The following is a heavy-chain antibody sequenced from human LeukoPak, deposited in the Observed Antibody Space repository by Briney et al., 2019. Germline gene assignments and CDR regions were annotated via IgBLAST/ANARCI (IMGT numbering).Heavy chain of an antibody. D-gene: IGHD1-1*01. CDR2: ISTSSSYI. CDR1: GFTFSSYN. CDR3: VRCTFVLHKRCSAFDV. J-gene: IGHJ3*01. Sequence: PGGSLRLSCAASGFTFSSYNMNWVRQAPGKGLEWVSSISTSSSYIYYADSVKGRFTISRDNARNSLYLQMNSLRAEDTAVYYCVRCTFVLHKRCSAFDVWGQGTMVTVSA. V-gene: IGHV3-21*01.